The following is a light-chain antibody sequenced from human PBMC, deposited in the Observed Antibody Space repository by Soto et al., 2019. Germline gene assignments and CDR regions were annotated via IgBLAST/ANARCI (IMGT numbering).Light chain of an antibody. Sequence: EIVMTQSPATLSVSPGGRATLSCRASQSVSSNLAWYQQKPGQAPRLLIYGASTRATGIPARFSGSGSGTEFTLTISSLQSEDFAVYYCQQYNNWPLTVGGGTKVDIK. CDR2: GAS. CDR3: QQYNNWPLT. V-gene: IGKV3-15*01. CDR1: QSVSSN. J-gene: IGKJ4*01.